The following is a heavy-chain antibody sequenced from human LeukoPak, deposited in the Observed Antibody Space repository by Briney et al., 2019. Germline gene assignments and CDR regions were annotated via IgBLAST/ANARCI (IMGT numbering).Heavy chain of an antibody. CDR3: ARLSTAVAGNNRGLFDY. CDR2: ISAYNGNT. D-gene: IGHD6-19*01. CDR1: GYTFTSYG. J-gene: IGHJ4*02. V-gene: IGHV1-18*01. Sequence: ASVKVSCKASGYTFTSYGISWVRQAPGQGLEWMGWISAYNGNTNYAQKLQGRVTMTTDTSTSTAYMELRSLRSDDTAVYYCARLSTAVAGNNRGLFDYWGQGTLVTVSS.